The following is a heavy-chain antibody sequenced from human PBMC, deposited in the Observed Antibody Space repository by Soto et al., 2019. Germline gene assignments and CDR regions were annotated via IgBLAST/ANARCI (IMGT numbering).Heavy chain of an antibody. D-gene: IGHD1-1*01. Sequence: ASVKVTCKASGYSFTKYHMHWVRQAPGQGLEWMGWINPGSGVTNQAQKFQGRVTMTRDTSITTTYMELNSLTSDDTAVYYCARVAGHKNARFDTWGQGALVTVSS. J-gene: IGHJ4*02. CDR1: GYSFTKYH. CDR2: INPGSGVT. CDR3: ARVAGHKNARFDT. V-gene: IGHV1-2*02.